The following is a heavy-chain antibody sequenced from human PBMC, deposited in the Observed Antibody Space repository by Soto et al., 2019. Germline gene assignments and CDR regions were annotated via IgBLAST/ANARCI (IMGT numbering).Heavy chain of an antibody. V-gene: IGHV1-8*02. CDR3: GRGPSPRAPAGGTPYYYAMDV. CDR2: MNPINGAT. J-gene: IGHJ6*02. D-gene: IGHD6-13*01. Sequence: QVQLVQSGAEVEQSGASVKVSCKASGYDFTAYDINWVRQASGQGLEWMGWMNPINGATGSARRVQGIVSMTRITATAKAYLELPSLRSDESAVYYCGRGPSPRAPAGGTPYYYAMDVWGQGTTVTVSS. CDR1: GYDFTAYD.